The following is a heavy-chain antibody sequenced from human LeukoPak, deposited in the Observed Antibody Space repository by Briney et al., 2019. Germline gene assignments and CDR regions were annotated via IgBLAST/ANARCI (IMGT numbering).Heavy chain of an antibody. J-gene: IGHJ4*02. V-gene: IGHV1-69*05. CDR2: IIPIFGTA. D-gene: IGHD3/OR15-3a*01. CDR1: GYTFTSYG. Sequence: SVKVSCKASGYTFTSYGISWVRQAPGQGLEWMGRIIPIFGTANYAQKFQGRVTITTDESTSTAYMELSSLRSEDTAVYYCARSGLVPAFDYWGQGTLVTVSS. CDR3: ARSGLVPAFDY.